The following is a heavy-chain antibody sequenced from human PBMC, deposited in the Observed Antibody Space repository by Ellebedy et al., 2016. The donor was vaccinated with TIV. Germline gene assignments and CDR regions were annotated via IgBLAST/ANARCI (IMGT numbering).Heavy chain of an antibody. D-gene: IGHD3-10*01. CDR3: ARAPRGGTDY. Sequence: SLKISCAASGFTFDDYTMHWVRQVPGKGLEWVSGISWNSGKIGYADSVKGRFTISRDNAKNSLYLQMDSLRAEDTAVYFCARAPRGGTDYWGQGTLVTVSS. CDR2: ISWNSGKI. CDR1: GFTFDDYT. J-gene: IGHJ4*02. V-gene: IGHV3-9*01.